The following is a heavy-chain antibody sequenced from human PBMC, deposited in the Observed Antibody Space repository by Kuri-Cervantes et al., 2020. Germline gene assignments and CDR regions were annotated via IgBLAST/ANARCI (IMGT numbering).Heavy chain of an antibody. D-gene: IGHD3-22*01. CDR1: GGSISSSSYY. CDR2: IYYSGST. V-gene: IGHV4-39*07. Sequence: SETLSLTCTVSGGSISSSSYYWGWIRQPPGKGLEWIGNIYYSGSTNYNPSLESRITISVDTSKNQFSLKLSSVTAADTAVYYCARATYYDRSGYYYFDYWGQGTLVTVSS. CDR3: ARATYYDRSGYYYFDY. J-gene: IGHJ4*02.